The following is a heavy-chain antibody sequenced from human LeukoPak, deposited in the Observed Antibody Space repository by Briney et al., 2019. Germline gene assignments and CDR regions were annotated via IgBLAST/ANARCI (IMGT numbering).Heavy chain of an antibody. V-gene: IGHV3-23*01. J-gene: IGHJ4*02. CDR3: AKDGDYYDSSGYYYAPFDY. CDR2: ISGSGGST. Sequence: GASLRLSCAASGFTFSSYAMSWVRQAPGKGLEWVSAISGSGGSTYYADSVKGRFTISRDNSKNTLYLQMNSLRAEDTAVYYCAKDGDYYDSSGYYYAPFDYWGQGTLVTVSS. D-gene: IGHD3-22*01. CDR1: GFTFSSYA.